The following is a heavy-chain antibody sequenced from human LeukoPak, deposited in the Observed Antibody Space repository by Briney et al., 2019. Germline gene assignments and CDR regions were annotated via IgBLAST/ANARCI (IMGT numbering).Heavy chain of an antibody. V-gene: IGHV4-59*01. CDR3: ARDSEPFQH. J-gene: IGHJ1*01. Sequence: PSETLSLTCTVSGGSISSYYWSWIRQPPGKGLEWIGYIYYSGSTNYNPSLKSRVTISVDTSKNQFSLKLSSVTAADTAVYYCARDSEPFQHWGQGPLFTVSS. CDR2: IYYSGST. D-gene: IGHD1-26*01. CDR1: GGSISSYY.